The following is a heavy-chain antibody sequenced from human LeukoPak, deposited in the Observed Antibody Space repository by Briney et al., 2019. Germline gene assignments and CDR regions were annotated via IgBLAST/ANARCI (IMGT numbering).Heavy chain of an antibody. Sequence: GGSLRLSCAVSGFSFSSHWMSWVRRAPGRGLEWVANINQDGSEKHYVDPVKGRFIISRDNAKNSLYLQINSLRAEDSAVYYCARDIEAPGIAFDYWGQGSLVTVSS. V-gene: IGHV3-7*03. J-gene: IGHJ4*02. CDR3: ARDIEAPGIAFDY. D-gene: IGHD6-13*01. CDR1: GFSFSSHW. CDR2: INQDGSEK.